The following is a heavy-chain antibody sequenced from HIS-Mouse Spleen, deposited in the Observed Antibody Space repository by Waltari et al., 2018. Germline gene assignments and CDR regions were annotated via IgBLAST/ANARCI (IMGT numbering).Heavy chain of an antibody. D-gene: IGHD7-27*01. Sequence: QVQLVQSGAEVKKHGASVKVSCKASGYPFTGYYMHWVRQAPGQGLEWMGWFNPNSVGTNYAQKFQGRVTMTRDTSISTAYMELSRLRSDDTAVYYCARASNWGHFFDYWGQGTLVTVSS. V-gene: IGHV1-2*02. CDR2: FNPNSVGT. CDR3: ARASNWGHFFDY. CDR1: GYPFTGYY. J-gene: IGHJ4*02.